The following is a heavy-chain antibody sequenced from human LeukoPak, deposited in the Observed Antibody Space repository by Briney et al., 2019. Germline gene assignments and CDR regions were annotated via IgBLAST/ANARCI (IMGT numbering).Heavy chain of an antibody. J-gene: IGHJ4*02. D-gene: IGHD1-26*01. CDR3: ARGGRTVGATVFDY. CDR2: IYYSGST. V-gene: IGHV4-39*07. CDR1: GGSISSSSYY. Sequence: PSETLSLTCTVSGGSISSSSYYWGWIRQPPGKGLEWIGSIYYSGSTYYNPSLKSRVTISVDTSKNQFSLKLSSVTAADTAVYYCARGGRTVGATVFDYWGQGTLVTVSS.